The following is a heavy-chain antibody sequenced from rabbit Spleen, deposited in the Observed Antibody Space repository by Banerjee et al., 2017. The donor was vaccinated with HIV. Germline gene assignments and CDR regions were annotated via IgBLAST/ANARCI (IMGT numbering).Heavy chain of an antibody. D-gene: IGHD8-1*01. CDR3: ARDTGSSFSSYGMDL. J-gene: IGHJ6*01. Sequence: LEESGGDLVKPGASLTLTCTASGFSFSSSDYMCWVRQAPGKGLEWISCIAGGSSGFTYYASWAKGRFTISKTSSTTVTLQMTSLTAADTATYFCARDTGSSFSSYGMDLRGQGTLVTVS. CDR2: IAGGSSGFT. V-gene: IGHV1S40*01. CDR1: GFSFSSSDY.